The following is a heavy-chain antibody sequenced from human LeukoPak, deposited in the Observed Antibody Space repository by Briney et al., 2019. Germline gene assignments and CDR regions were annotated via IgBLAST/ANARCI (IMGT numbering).Heavy chain of an antibody. CDR3: ARDWTYYYDSSGYYRAFDI. D-gene: IGHD3-22*01. Sequence: GGSLRLSCAASGFTFSDYYMSWIRQAPGRGMEWGSYVSSSSSYPSYAGSVRGRFTISRDKARVSLYVQMNSLRAEDTAVYYCARDWTYYYDSSGYYRAFDIWGQGTMVTVSS. CDR1: GFTFSDYY. CDR2: VSSSSSYP. V-gene: IGHV3-11*06. J-gene: IGHJ3*02.